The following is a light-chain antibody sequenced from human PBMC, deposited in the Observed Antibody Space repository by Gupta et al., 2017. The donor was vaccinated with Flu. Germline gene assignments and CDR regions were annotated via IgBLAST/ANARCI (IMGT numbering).Light chain of an antibody. CDR3: QQTDGTPQT. CDR2: TAS. CDR1: QSITSK. Sequence: DMQMTQFPPSLSASVGDRVTITCRASQSITSKLNWYQQKPGRAPNLLINTASSLQSGVPSRFSGSGSGTEFSLTINRLQPEDFSTYYCQQTDGTPQTFGQGTKVEI. V-gene: IGKV1-39*01. J-gene: IGKJ1*01.